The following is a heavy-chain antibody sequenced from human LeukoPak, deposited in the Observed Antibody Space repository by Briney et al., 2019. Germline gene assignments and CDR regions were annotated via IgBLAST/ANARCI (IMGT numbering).Heavy chain of an antibody. J-gene: IGHJ1*01. CDR3: ARDSSDFRSLIPH. CDR2: ITPMFGTA. CDR1: GYTFTSYG. Sequence: ASVNVSCKASGYTFTSYGISWVRQAPGQGPEWMGGITPMFGTAKYAQKFQGRVTITADESTSTAYMELSSLRSEDTAVYYCARDSSDFRSLIPHWGQGTLVTVSS. V-gene: IGHV1-69*13. D-gene: IGHD3-3*01.